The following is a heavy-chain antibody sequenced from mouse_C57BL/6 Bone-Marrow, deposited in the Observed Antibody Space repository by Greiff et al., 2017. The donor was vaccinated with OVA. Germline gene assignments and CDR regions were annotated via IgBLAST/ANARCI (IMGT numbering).Heavy chain of an antibody. CDR3: ERLDWDGYSPWFAY. CDR1: GYSFTDYN. D-gene: IGHD2-3*01. J-gene: IGHJ3*01. Sequence: VHVKQSGPELVKPGASVKISCKASGYSFTDYNMNWVKQSNGKSLEWIGVINPNYGTTSYNQKFKGKATLTVDQSSSTAYMQLNSLTSEDSAVYYCERLDWDGYSPWFAYWGQGTLVTVSA. V-gene: IGHV1-39*01. CDR2: INPNYGTT.